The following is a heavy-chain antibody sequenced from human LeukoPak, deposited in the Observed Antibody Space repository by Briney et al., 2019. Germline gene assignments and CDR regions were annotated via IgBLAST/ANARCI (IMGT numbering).Heavy chain of an antibody. Sequence: GGSLRLSCAASGFVFSSYGMHWVRQAPGKGLEWVAVISYDGSHEHYADSVKGRFTISRDNAKNSLYLQMNSLRAEDTAVYYCARWGYYGSGSYCFDYWGQGTLVTVSS. CDR1: GFVFSSYG. CDR3: ARWGYYGSGSYCFDY. J-gene: IGHJ4*02. CDR2: ISYDGSHE. D-gene: IGHD3-10*01. V-gene: IGHV3-30*03.